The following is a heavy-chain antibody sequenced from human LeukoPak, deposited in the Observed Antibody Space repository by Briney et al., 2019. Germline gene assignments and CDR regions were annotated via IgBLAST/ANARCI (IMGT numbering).Heavy chain of an antibody. CDR3: AREMATSKEDAFDI. J-gene: IGHJ3*02. CDR2: ISSSSSYI. CDR1: GCTFSSYS. D-gene: IGHD5-24*01. V-gene: IGHV3-21*01. Sequence: KPGGSLRLSCAASGCTFSSYSMNWVRQAPGKGLEWVSSISSSSSYIYYADSVKGRFTISRDNAKNSLYLQMNSLRAEDTAVYYCAREMATSKEDAFDIWGQGTMVTVSS.